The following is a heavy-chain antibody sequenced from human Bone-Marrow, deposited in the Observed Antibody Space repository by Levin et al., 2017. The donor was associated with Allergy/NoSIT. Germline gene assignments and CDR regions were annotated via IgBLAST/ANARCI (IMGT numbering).Heavy chain of an antibody. Sequence: PSETLSLTCTVSGGSISSYYWSWIRQPPGKGLEWIGYIYYSGSTNYNPSLKSRVTISVDTSKNQFSLKLSSVTAADTAVYYCARVAPSKGWGSSGYGDPDYFDYWGQGTLVTVSS. V-gene: IGHV4-59*01. CDR1: GGSISSYY. CDR2: IYYSGST. J-gene: IGHJ4*02. D-gene: IGHD3-22*01. CDR3: ARVAPSKGWGSSGYGDPDYFDY.